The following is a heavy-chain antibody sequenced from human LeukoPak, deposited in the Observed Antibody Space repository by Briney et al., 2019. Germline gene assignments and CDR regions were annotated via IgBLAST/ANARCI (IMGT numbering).Heavy chain of an antibody. J-gene: IGHJ4*02. CDR3: ARDKPQYYYDSSGSFDY. D-gene: IGHD3-22*01. Sequence: ASVKVSCKASGGTFSSYAISWVRQAPGQGLEWMGGIIPIFGTANYAQKFQGRATITADESTSTAYIELSSLRSEDTAVYYCARDKPQYYYDSSGSFDYWGQGTLVTVSS. V-gene: IGHV1-69*01. CDR1: GGTFSSYA. CDR2: IIPIFGTA.